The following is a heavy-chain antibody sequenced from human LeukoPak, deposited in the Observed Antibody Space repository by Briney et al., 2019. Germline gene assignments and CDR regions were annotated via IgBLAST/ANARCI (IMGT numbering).Heavy chain of an antibody. V-gene: IGHV4-4*02. Sequence: SGTLSLTCAVSGGSISSSNWWSWVRQPPGKGLEWIGEIYHSGSTNYNPSLKSRVTISVDKSKNQFSLKLSSVTAADTAVYYCARDPYDSSGYYYYYYYYMDVWGKGTTVTVSS. CDR2: IYHSGST. CDR1: GGSISSSNW. J-gene: IGHJ6*03. CDR3: ARDPYDSSGYYYYYYYYMDV. D-gene: IGHD3-22*01.